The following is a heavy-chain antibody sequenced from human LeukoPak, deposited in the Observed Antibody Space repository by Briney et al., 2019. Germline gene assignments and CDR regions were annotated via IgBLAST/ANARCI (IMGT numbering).Heavy chain of an antibody. J-gene: IGHJ5*01. D-gene: IGHD6-13*01. V-gene: IGHV4-59*02. CDR1: GGSVSSYY. Sequence: SETLSLTCAVSGGSVSSYYWSWVRQPPGKGLEWVGFIFYSGSTNYEASVQSRVTISLDNSNNKFSLRLTSVTAADTAVYYCARGHGRSWTVESWGQGPLVTVSS. CDR3: ARGHGRSWTVES. CDR2: IFYSGST.